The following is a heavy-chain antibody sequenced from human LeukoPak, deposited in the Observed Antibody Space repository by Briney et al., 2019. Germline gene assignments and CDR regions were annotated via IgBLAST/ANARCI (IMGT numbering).Heavy chain of an antibody. J-gene: IGHJ4*02. V-gene: IGHV3-7*01. Sequence: GGSLRLSCAASGFPFDVQTMSWVRQAPGKGLDWVASMKEDGSEIYYADSVKGRFTISRDNPRNSLYLQMNSLRAEDTAVYYCAKGGATRGRFENWGQGTLVTVSS. D-gene: IGHD1-26*01. CDR3: AKGGATRGRFEN. CDR2: MKEDGSEI. CDR1: GFPFDVQT.